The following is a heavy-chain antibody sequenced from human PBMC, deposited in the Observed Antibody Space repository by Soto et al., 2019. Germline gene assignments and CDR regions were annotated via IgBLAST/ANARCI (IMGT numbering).Heavy chain of an antibody. CDR2: INPSGGST. Sequence: GAAVKASFKASGYTFTSYYMHWVRQAPGQGLEWMGIINPSGGSTSYAQKFQGRVTMTRDTSTSTVYMELSSLRSEDTAVYYCARDNRRCSSTSCYTVCAFFYYYSCCMDVSGQGLTVT. V-gene: IGHV1-46*01. D-gene: IGHD2-2*02. CDR1: GYTFTSYY. CDR3: ARDNRRCSSTSCYTVCAFFYYYSCCMDV. J-gene: IGHJ6*02.